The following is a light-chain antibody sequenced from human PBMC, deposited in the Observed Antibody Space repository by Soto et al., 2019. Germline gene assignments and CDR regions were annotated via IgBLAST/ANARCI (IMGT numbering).Light chain of an antibody. J-gene: IGLJ1*01. CDR3: SSYTGGNPSYV. CDR2: EVN. Sequence: QSVLTQPPSASGSPGQSVTISCTGTSSDVGGYNYVSWYQQHPGKAPKLIIFEVNKRPSRVPDRFSGSKSGDTASLTVSGLQPEDEADYYCSSYTGGNPSYVFGTGTKLTVL. V-gene: IGLV2-8*01. CDR1: SSDVGGYNY.